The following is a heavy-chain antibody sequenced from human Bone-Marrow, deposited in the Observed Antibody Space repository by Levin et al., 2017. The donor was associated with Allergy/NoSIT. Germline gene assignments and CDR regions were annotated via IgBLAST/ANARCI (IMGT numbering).Heavy chain of an antibody. CDR1: GGSISSYY. V-gene: IGHV4-59*01. Sequence: SETLSLTCTVSGGSISSYYWSWIRQPPGKGLEWIGYISYSGSPNYNPSLKSRLTISVDTSKNQFSLKLSSVTAADTAVYYCARDRSGFPTGAFDIWGQGTVVTVSS. CDR2: ISYSGSP. J-gene: IGHJ3*02. CDR3: ARDRSGFPTGAFDI. D-gene: IGHD6-19*01.